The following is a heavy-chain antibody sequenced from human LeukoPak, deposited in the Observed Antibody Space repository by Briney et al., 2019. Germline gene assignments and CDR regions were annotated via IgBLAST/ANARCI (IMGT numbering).Heavy chain of an antibody. CDR1: GGSISSGSYY. D-gene: IGHD6-19*01. CDR2: IYHSGST. V-gene: IGHV4-61*02. Sequence: SQTLSLTCTLSGGSISSGSYYWSWTRHPPGKGLEWIGRIYHSGSTHYNPSLKTRVTITVDTSKHQFSLELRSVTSAHRDVFHCARDAIAVAGTRYFDYWGQGTLVTVSS. CDR3: ARDAIAVAGTRYFDY. J-gene: IGHJ4*02.